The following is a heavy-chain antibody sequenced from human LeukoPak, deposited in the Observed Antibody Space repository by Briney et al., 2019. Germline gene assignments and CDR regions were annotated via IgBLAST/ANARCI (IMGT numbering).Heavy chain of an antibody. CDR1: GFTFTSYW. CDR3: ARDTGYCSSTCYYYYMDV. D-gene: IGHD2-2*01. J-gene: IGHJ6*03. CDR2: ISSSSSYI. Sequence: GGSLRLSCAASGFTFTSYWMNWVRQAPGKGLEWVSSISSSSSYIYYADSVKGRFTISRDNAKNSLYLQMNSLRAEDTAVYYCARDTGYCSSTCYYYYMDVWGKGTTVTISS. V-gene: IGHV3-21*01.